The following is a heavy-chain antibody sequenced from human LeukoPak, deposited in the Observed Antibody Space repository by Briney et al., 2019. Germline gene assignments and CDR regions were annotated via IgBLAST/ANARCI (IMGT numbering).Heavy chain of an antibody. CDR3: ARQGITIFGVATKRRGWFDP. V-gene: IGHV4-34*01. CDR1: GGSFSGYY. D-gene: IGHD3-3*01. CDR2: IYYSGST. Sequence: SETLSLTCAVYGGSFSGYYWSWIRQPPGKGLEWIGSIYYSGSTYYNPSLKSRVTISVDTSKNQFSLKLSSVTAADTAVYYCARQGITIFGVATKRRGWFDPWGQGTLVTVSS. J-gene: IGHJ5*02.